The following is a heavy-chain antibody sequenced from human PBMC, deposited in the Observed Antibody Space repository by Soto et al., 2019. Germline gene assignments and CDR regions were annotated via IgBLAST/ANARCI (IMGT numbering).Heavy chain of an antibody. D-gene: IGHD3-3*01. CDR2: ISGSGGST. Sequence: GGSLRLSCAASGFTFSSYAMSWVRQAPGKGLEWVSAISGSGGSTYYADSVKGRFTISRDNSKNTLYLQMNSLRAEDTAVYYCAKARGIFGVVTPWYMDVWGKGTTVTVSS. CDR1: GFTFSSYA. V-gene: IGHV3-23*01. CDR3: AKARGIFGVVTPWYMDV. J-gene: IGHJ6*03.